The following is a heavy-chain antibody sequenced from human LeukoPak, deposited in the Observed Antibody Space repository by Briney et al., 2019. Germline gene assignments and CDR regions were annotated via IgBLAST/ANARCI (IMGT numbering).Heavy chain of an antibody. Sequence: SGGSLRLSCEASGFTFNSYWMSWVRQAPGKGLEWVANIKKDGSEKNYVDSVKGRFTISRDNAKNSLYLQMDSLRAEDTAVYYCARFISLGAWGQGTLVTVSS. J-gene: IGHJ5*02. CDR2: IKKDGSEK. V-gene: IGHV3-7*01. CDR3: ARFISLGA. CDR1: GFTFNSYW. D-gene: IGHD3-16*01.